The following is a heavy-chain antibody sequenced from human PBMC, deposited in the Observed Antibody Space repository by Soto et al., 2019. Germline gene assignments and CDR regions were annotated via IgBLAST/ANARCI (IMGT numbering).Heavy chain of an antibody. CDR2: INSDGSTT. CDR1: GFSLSGYW. CDR3: ARGITNIYAVDV. Sequence: EVQLVESGGGLIQPGGSLRLSCVASGFSLSGYWMHWVRQAPGKGPVWVSRINSDGSTTNYADSVKGQFTLSRDNAESTVYLHMNSLRAEDTAVYYCARGITNIYAVDVWGQGTTVTVSS. V-gene: IGHV3-74*01. D-gene: IGHD3-16*01. J-gene: IGHJ6*02.